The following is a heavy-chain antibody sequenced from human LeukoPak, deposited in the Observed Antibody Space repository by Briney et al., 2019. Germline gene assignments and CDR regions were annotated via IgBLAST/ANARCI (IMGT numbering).Heavy chain of an antibody. CDR3: ARGGVLELGRGAEYFQH. CDR2: IYYSGST. V-gene: IGHV4-39*07. CDR1: GGSISSSSYY. D-gene: IGHD1-7*01. J-gene: IGHJ1*01. Sequence: SETLSLTCTVSGGSISSSSYYWGWIRQPPGKGLEWIGSIYYSGSTYYNPSLKSRVTISVDTSKNQFSLKLSSVTAADTAVYYCARGGVLELGRGAEYFQHWGQGTLVTVSS.